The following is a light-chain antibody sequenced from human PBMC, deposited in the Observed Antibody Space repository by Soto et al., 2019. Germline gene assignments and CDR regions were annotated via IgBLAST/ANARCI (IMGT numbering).Light chain of an antibody. Sequence: QSALTQPASVSGSPGQSITISCTGTSSDVGGYNYVSWYQQHPGKAPKLMICDVSNRPSGVSHRFSGSKSGNTASLTISGLQAEDEADYYCSAYTSSSTLVFGGGTKLTVL. CDR3: SAYTSSSTLV. V-gene: IGLV2-14*01. CDR2: DVS. J-gene: IGLJ2*01. CDR1: SSDVGGYNY.